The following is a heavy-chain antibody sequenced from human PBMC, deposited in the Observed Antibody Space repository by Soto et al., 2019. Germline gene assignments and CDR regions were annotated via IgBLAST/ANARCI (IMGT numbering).Heavy chain of an antibody. CDR1: GAAIIGSYYY. D-gene: IGHD1-20*01. V-gene: IGHV4-39*01. CDR2: VFYTGFT. CDR3: ATSQKGYNWNYFDH. J-gene: IGHJ4*02. Sequence: SETLSLTCAVYGAAIIGSYYYFSGLRQSPGKGPEWIGSVFYTGFTSYNPSLESRVSVSVDTSKSQFSLKLSAVTAADTAVYYCATSQKGYNWNYFDHWGQGALVTVSS.